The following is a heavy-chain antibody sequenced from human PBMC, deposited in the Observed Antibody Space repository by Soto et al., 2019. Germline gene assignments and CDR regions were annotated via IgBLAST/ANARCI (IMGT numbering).Heavy chain of an antibody. V-gene: IGHV1-18*01. CDR1: GYTFTSYG. CDR2: ISAYNGNT. J-gene: IGHJ4*02. CDR3: ARIPPVCPFGS. Sequence: QVQLVQSGAEVKKPGASVKVSCKASGYTFTSYGISWVRQAPGQGLEWMGWISAYNGNTNYAQKLQCRVTMTTDTSTSTAYIELTSLRSDDTAVYYYARIPPVCPFGSWGQGTLVTVAS.